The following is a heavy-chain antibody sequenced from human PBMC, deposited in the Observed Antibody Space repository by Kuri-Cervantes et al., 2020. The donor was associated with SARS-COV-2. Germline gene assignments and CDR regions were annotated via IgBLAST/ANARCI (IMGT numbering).Heavy chain of an antibody. V-gene: IGHV1-3*01. D-gene: IGHD3-10*01. J-gene: IGHJ4*02. Sequence: ASVKVSCKSSGLTFVNYAMHWVRQAPGRRLEWMGWINAGNGDTKISQKFQGRVTITRDIFADTAYMDLSSLRSEDTAVYYCAMYFYGSGNYHDTLDKWGQGTLVTVSS. CDR2: INAGNGDT. CDR3: AMYFYGSGNYHDTLDK. CDR1: GLTFVNYA.